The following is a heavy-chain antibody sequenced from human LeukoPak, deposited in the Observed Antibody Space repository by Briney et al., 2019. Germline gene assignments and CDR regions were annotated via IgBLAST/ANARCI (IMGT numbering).Heavy chain of an antibody. D-gene: IGHD1-14*01. CDR1: GFTFSDYY. CDR3: ARDRASHHIDF. Sequence: GGSLRLSCAASGFTFSDYYMSWIRQAPGEGLEWVAVIWYDGSDSYYADSVRGRFTISRDNSKNTLNLQMNSLGGEDTAVYYCARDRASHHIDFWGQGTLVTVSS. J-gene: IGHJ4*02. V-gene: IGHV3-33*08. CDR2: IWYDGSDS.